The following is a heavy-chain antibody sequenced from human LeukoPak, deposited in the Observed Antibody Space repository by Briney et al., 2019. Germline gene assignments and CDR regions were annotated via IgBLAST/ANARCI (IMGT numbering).Heavy chain of an antibody. Sequence: PSETLSLTCTVSGGSISSYFWSWIRQPPGKGLEWIGYIYYSGSTNYNPSLKSRVTISVDTSRNQFSLKLNSVTAADTAVYYCARDRYSGTYWGYFDYWGQGTLVTVSS. CDR2: IYYSGST. D-gene: IGHD1-26*01. CDR1: GGSISSYF. CDR3: ARDRYSGTYWGYFDY. V-gene: IGHV4-59*01. J-gene: IGHJ4*02.